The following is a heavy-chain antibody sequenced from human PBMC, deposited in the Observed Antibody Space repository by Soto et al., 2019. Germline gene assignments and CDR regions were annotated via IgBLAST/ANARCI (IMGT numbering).Heavy chain of an antibody. CDR3: TRPDFYYGSGDWAF. V-gene: IGHV5-51*01. CDR1: GYSFTSYW. J-gene: IGHJ4*02. Sequence: PGESLKISCKGSGYSFTSYWIGWVRQMPGKGLEWMGIIYPGDSDTRYSPSFQGHVTISADKSINTAYLQWSSLKASDTAMYYYTRPDFYYGSGDWAFWGQGTPFTVSS. D-gene: IGHD3-10*01. CDR2: IYPGDSDT.